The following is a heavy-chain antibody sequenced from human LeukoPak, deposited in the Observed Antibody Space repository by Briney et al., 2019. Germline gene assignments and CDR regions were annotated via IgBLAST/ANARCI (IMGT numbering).Heavy chain of an antibody. J-gene: IGHJ4*02. D-gene: IGHD1-26*01. CDR1: GNTFTTHY. V-gene: IGHV1-46*03. Sequence: ASVKVSCKASGNTFTTHYMHWVRQAPGQGLEWMGIINPSGGSISYAQKFQGRVTMTRDASTSTVYMELSSLRSEDTAMYYSTRSGIVGAPGDLDYWGQGTLVTVSS. CDR2: INPSGGSI. CDR3: TRSGIVGAPGDLDY.